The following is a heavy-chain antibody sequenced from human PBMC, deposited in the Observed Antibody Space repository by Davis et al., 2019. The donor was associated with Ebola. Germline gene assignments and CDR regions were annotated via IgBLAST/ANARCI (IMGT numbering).Heavy chain of an antibody. V-gene: IGHV1-2*04. D-gene: IGHD5-18*01. CDR2: INPNSGGT. J-gene: IGHJ6*02. CDR1: GYTFTGYY. CDR3: ARGIVYSYGSNYYGMDV. Sequence: GGSLRLSCKASGYTFTGYYMHWVRQAPGQGLEWMGWINPNSGGTNYAQKFQGWVTMTRDTSISTAYMELSRLRSDDTAVYYCARGIVYSYGSNYYGMDVWGQGTTVTVSS.